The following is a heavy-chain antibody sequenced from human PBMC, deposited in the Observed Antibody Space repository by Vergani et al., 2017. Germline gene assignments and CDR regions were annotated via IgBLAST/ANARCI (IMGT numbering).Heavy chain of an antibody. J-gene: IGHJ4*02. V-gene: IGHV1-46*03. Sequence: QVQLVQSGAEVKKPGASVKVSCKASRYTFTSYYMHWVRQAPGQGLEWMGIINPSGGSTSYAQKFQGRVTMTRDTSTSTVYMELSSLRSEDTAVYYCARVSLAWIQLRAFDYWGQGTLVTVSS. CDR1: RYTFTSYY. D-gene: IGHD5-18*01. CDR3: ARVSLAWIQLRAFDY. CDR2: INPSGGST.